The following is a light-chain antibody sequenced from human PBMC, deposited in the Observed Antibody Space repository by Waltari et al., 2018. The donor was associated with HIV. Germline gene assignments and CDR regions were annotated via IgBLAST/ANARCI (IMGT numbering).Light chain of an antibody. CDR2: SNN. Sequence: QSVLTQPPSAPGTPGQRVTISCSGSSSNIGSNTVTWYQQPPGPAPKLLIYSNNQRPSGVPDRFSGSKSGTSASLAISGLQSEDEADYYCAAWDDSLNGPVVFGGGTKLTVL. CDR1: SSNIGSNT. V-gene: IGLV1-44*01. J-gene: IGLJ2*01. CDR3: AAWDDSLNGPVV.